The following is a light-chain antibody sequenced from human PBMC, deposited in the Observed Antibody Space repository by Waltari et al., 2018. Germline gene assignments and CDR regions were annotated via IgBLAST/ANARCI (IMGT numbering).Light chain of an antibody. J-gene: IGLJ1*01. V-gene: IGLV1-44*01. CDR3: SSYSSRNTPSHV. CDR1: SSNIGSNT. Sequence: QSVLTQPPSASGTPGQRVTISCSGSSSNIGSNTVNWSQQPPGTAPKLLIYRHNQRPSGVPNRFSGSKSGNTASLTISGLQAEDEAVYYCSSYSSRNTPSHVFGTGAKVTVL. CDR2: RHN.